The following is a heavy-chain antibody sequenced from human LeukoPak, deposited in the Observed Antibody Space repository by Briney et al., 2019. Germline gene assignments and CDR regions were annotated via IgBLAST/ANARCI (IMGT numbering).Heavy chain of an antibody. CDR2: INPNSGGT. CDR1: GYTFTGYY. CDR3: AREYYYDSSGFDY. Sequence: GASVKVSCKASGYTFTGYYMHWVRQVPGQGLEWMGWINPNSGGTNYAQKFQGRVTMTRDTSISTAYMELSRLRSDDTAVYYCAREYYYDSSGFDYWGQGTLVTVSS. D-gene: IGHD3-22*01. J-gene: IGHJ4*02. V-gene: IGHV1-2*02.